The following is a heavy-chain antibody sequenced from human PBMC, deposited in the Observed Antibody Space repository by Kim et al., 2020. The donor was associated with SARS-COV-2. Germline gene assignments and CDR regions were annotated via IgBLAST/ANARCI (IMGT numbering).Heavy chain of an antibody. V-gene: IGHV1-18*04. CDR2: ISAYNGNT. CDR3: ARGVRAISDWLGWFDP. Sequence: ASVKVSCKASGYTFTSYGISWVRQAPGQGLEWMGWISAYNGNTNYAQKLQGRVTMTTDTSTSTAYMELRSLRSDDTAVYYCARGVRAISDWLGWFDPWGQGTLVTVSS. J-gene: IGHJ5*02. CDR1: GYTFTSYG. D-gene: IGHD3-3*01.